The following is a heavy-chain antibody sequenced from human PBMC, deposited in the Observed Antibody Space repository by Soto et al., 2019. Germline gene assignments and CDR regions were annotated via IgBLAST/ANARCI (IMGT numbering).Heavy chain of an antibody. V-gene: IGHV1-69*01. CDR1: GGTFSSYA. Sequence: QVQLVQSGAEVKKPGSSVKVSCKASGGTFSSYAISWVRQAPGQGLEWMGGIIPIFGTANYAQKFQGRVTITADASTLTAYIDLSSLRSEDTDVYYCARDQPGYYKPKGSMDVWGQGTTVTVSS. J-gene: IGHJ6*02. D-gene: IGHD2-8*01. CDR3: ARDQPGYYKPKGSMDV. CDR2: IIPIFGTA.